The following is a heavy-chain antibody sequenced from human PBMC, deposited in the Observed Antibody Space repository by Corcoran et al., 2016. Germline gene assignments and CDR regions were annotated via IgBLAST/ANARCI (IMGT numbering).Heavy chain of an antibody. CDR1: GFTFSDSA. V-gene: IGHV3-73*02. D-gene: IGHD3-16*01. CDR3: TRGMGGRGMDV. J-gene: IGHJ6*02. CDR2: IRSKVNNYAT. Sequence: EVQLVESGGDLVQPGGSLKLSCAASGFTFSDSAIHWVRQASGKGLEWVGLIRSKVNNYATAYGASVRDRFTISRDDSKNTAYLQVNSLKTEDTAVYYCTRGMGGRGMDVWGQGTTVTVSS.